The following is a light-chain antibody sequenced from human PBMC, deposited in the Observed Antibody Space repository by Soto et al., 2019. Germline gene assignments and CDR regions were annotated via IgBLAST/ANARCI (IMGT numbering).Light chain of an antibody. V-gene: IGKV3D-20*01. J-gene: IGKJ2*01. CDR3: QQYGRSPYT. CDR1: QSVSSSY. Sequence: EIVLTPSPATLSLSPGERATLSCGAIQSVSSSYLAWYQQKPGLEPRLLLYDASSRATGIPDRFSGSGSGTDFTLTISRLESEDFAVYYWQQYGRSPYTFGQGTKLEIK. CDR2: DAS.